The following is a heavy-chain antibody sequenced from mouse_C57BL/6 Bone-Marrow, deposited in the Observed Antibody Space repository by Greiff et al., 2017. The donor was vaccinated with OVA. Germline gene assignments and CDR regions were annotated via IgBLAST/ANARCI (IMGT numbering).Heavy chain of an antibody. CDR3: ATLGYGSSPPFAY. CDR2: IWGVGST. D-gene: IGHD1-1*01. J-gene: IGHJ3*01. V-gene: IGHV2-6*01. CDR1: GFSLTSYG. Sequence: VMLVESGPGLVAPSQSLSITCTVSGFSLTSYGVDWVRQSPGKGLEWLGVIWGVGSTNYNSALKSRLSISKDNSKSQVFLKMNSLQTDDTAMYYCATLGYGSSPPFAYWGQGTLVTVSA.